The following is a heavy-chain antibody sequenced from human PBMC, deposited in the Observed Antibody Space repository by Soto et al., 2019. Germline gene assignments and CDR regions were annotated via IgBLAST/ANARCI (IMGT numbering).Heavy chain of an antibody. CDR1: GGNFQDDD. D-gene: IGHD3-16*02. CDR2: IKRSGNT. V-gene: IGHV4-34*01. CDR3: ARLYGLDAFDI. Sequence: SETQSLTCSVYGGNFQDDDWSWIRQSPGKGLEWIGEIKRSGNTYYNPSPGSRVSTSIDLSKNQFSLSLTSVTAADTAVYYCARLYGLDAFDIWGQGTMVTV. J-gene: IGHJ3*02.